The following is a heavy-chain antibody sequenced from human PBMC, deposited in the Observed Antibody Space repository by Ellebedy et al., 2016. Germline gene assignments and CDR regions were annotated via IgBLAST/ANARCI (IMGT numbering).Heavy chain of an antibody. CDR1: GGSISSSSYY. D-gene: IGHD1-26*01. CDR3: ARDRLSGSYGMDV. J-gene: IGHJ6*02. V-gene: IGHV4-39*07. Sequence: GSLRLXXTVSGGSISSSSYYWGWIRQPPGKGLEWIGSIYYSGSTYYNPSLKSRVTISVDTSKNQFSLKLSSVTAADTAVYYCARDRLSGSYGMDVWGQGTTVTVSS. CDR2: IYYSGST.